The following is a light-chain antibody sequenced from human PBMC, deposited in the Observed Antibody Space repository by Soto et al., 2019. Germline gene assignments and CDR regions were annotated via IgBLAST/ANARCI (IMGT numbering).Light chain of an antibody. CDR3: QQRTNWPPYLT. CDR2: AAS. CDR1: QSVSSF. Sequence: EIVFTHSPVTLSXXPVXXXXXXXSSXQSVSSFLAWYQQKPGQAPRLLFHAASNRPPGIPARFSGSGSGTDFTLTISNLEPEDSAVYYCQQRTNWPPYLTFGGGTKVDIK. V-gene: IGKV3-11*01. J-gene: IGKJ4*01.